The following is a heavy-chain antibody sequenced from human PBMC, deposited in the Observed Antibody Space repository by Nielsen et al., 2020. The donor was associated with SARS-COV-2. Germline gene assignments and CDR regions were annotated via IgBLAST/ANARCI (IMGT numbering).Heavy chain of an antibody. V-gene: IGHV3-15*01. Sequence: GGSLRLSCAASGFIFSNALMTWVRQAPGKGLEWVGRIRSKADSGTTDYAAPVKGRFTISRDDSKNTLYLLMNSLRIEDTGVYYCTTNYDVLTGLESWGQGALVTVSS. CDR2: IRSKADSGTT. D-gene: IGHD3-9*01. CDR1: GFIFSNAL. J-gene: IGHJ4*02. CDR3: TTNYDVLTGLES.